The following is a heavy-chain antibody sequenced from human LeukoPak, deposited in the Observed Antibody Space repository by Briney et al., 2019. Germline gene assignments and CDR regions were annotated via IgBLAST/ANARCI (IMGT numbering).Heavy chain of an antibody. D-gene: IGHD3-10*01. V-gene: IGHV4-59*01. CDR3: ARALTARGSYDY. CDR2: VYYSGTA. Sequence: SETLSLTCTVSAGFITNYFWSWIRQPPGKGLEWIGYVYYSGTANYNPSLKGRVTISLDTSKNQFSLNLNSVTAADTAMYYCARALTARGSYDYWGQGTLVTVSS. J-gene: IGHJ4*02. CDR1: AGFITNYF.